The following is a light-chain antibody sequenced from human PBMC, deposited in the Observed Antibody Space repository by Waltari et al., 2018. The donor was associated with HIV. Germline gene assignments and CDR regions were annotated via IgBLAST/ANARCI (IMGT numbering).Light chain of an antibody. CDR2: KDG. CDR3: PSAEHSGPLPGV. J-gene: IGLJ2*01. V-gene: IGLV3-25*03. CDR1: TLPKRY. Sequence: SYELTQPPSVSVSPGQTARITCSGETLPKRYAYWYQQKPGQAPVMVIYKDGVRPSGSPWPFSCSRLGTTVTLTNRGVQAEDQAYQYCPSAEHSGPLPGVFGGGTKLTVL.